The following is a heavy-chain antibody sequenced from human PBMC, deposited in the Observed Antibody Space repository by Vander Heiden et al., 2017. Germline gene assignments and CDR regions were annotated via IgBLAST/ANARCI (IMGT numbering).Heavy chain of an antibody. Sequence: EVQLVESGVGLVQPGRSLRLSCAASGFTFDDYAMHWVRQAPGKGLEWVSGISWNSGSIGYADSVKGRFTISRDNAKNSLYLQMNSLRAEDTALYYCAKARGYSSSWSPYFDYWGQGTLVTVSS. CDR2: ISWNSGSI. D-gene: IGHD6-13*01. CDR3: AKARGYSSSWSPYFDY. V-gene: IGHV3-9*01. CDR1: GFTFDDYA. J-gene: IGHJ4*02.